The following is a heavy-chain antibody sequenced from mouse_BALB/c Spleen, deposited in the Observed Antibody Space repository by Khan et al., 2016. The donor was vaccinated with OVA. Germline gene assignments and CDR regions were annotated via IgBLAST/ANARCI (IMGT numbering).Heavy chain of an antibody. CDR3: TRERGKDERYAAY. Sequence: EVELVESGGGLVQPGGSLRLSCATSGFTFTDYYMSWVRQPPGKALEWLGFIRNKANGYTTEYSASVKGRFTISRDNSQIILYLQMNTLRADDSATYYCTRERGKDERYAAYWGQGTLVTVSA. CDR2: IRNKANGYTT. J-gene: IGHJ3*01. D-gene: IGHD2-14*01. CDR1: GFTFTDYY. V-gene: IGHV7-3*02.